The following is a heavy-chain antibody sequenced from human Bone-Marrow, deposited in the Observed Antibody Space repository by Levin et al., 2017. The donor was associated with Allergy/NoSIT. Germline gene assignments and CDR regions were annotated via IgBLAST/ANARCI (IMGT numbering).Heavy chain of an antibody. CDR1: GFTFSRYW. V-gene: IGHV3-7*01. Sequence: GGSLRLSCTASGFTFSRYWMSWVRQAPGKGLEWVANIRQDGGEKYYVDSVKGRFTISRDNAKNALYLEMNSLRAEDPAVYYCARRIVLLPALSGCGYGMDVWGQGTTVTVSS. D-gene: IGHD2-2*01. CDR2: IRQDGGEK. J-gene: IGHJ6*02. CDR3: ARRIVLLPALSGCGYGMDV.